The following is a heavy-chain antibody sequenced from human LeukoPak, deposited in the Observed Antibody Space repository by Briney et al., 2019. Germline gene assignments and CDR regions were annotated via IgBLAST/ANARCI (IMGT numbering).Heavy chain of an antibody. J-gene: IGHJ4*02. Sequence: GGSLRLSCATSGFTFNSFGMNWIRQAPGKGLEWVSYISSSSYTIYYADSVKGRFTISRDNAKNSLYLQMNSLRPDDTAVYYCYSNSGYQDYWGQGTLVTVSS. CDR2: ISSSSYTI. V-gene: IGHV3-48*04. CDR1: GFTFNSFG. D-gene: IGHD3-22*01. CDR3: YSNSGYQDY.